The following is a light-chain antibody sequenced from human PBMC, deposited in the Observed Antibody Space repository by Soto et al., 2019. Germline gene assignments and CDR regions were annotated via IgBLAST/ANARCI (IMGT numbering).Light chain of an antibody. J-gene: IGLJ3*02. V-gene: IGLV2-8*01. Sequence: QSALTQPPSASGSPGQSVTISCTGTSSDIGGYNSVSWYQQHPGKAPKLMIYEVNKRPLGVPERFSGSKSGNTASLTVSGLQADDEGDYYCSSSAGTNSFVLFGGGTKVTVL. CDR1: SSDIGGYNS. CDR2: EVN. CDR3: SSSAGTNSFVL.